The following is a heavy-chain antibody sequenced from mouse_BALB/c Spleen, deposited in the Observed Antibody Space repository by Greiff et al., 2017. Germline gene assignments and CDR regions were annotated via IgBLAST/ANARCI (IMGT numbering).Heavy chain of an antibody. J-gene: IGHJ2*01. D-gene: IGHD1-1*01. V-gene: IGHV7-3*02. Sequence: EVQLVESGGGLVQPGGSLRLSCATSGFTFTDYYMSWVRQPPGKALEWLGFIRNKANGYTTEYSASVKGRFTISRDNSQSILYLQMNTLRAEDSATYYCARVHYYGSSYGYFDYWGQGTTLTVSS. CDR3: ARVHYYGSSYGYFDY. CDR2: IRNKANGYTT. CDR1: GFTFTDYY.